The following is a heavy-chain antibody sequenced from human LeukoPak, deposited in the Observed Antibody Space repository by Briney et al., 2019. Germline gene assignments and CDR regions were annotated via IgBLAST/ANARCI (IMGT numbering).Heavy chain of an antibody. CDR1: VFSVSSNC. J-gene: IGHJ6*02. Sequence: PGGSLRLSCVASVFSVSSNCMTWVRQAPGGGLEWVSVIYSDGSTYYSGSVKGRFTISRDSSKNTLYLQMNNLRAEDTAVYYCARERIYFGSGGDLRDARLFYYYGMDVWGQGTTVTVSS. D-gene: IGHD3-10*01. V-gene: IGHV3-53*01. CDR2: IYSDGST. CDR3: ARERIYFGSGGDLRDARLFYYYGMDV.